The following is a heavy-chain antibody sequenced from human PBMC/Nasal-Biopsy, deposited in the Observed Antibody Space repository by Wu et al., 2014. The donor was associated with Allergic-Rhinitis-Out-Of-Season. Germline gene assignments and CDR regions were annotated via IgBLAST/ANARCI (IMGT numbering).Heavy chain of an antibody. V-gene: IGHV3-30*18. CDR1: GFTFRSFA. CDR2: ISYDGSDK. CDR3: VKEGGLRGASYQAYYQH. D-gene: IGHD1-26*01. J-gene: IGHJ1*01. Sequence: LRLSCAASGFTFRSFAMHWVRQAPGKGLEWVAVISYDGSDKYYADSVYGRITISRDSSKNTVYLQMNSLRPEDTAVYYCVKEGGLRGASYQAYYQHWGQGLPGHRL.